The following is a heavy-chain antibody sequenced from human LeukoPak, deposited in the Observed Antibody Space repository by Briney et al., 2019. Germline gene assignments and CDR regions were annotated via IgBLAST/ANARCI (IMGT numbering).Heavy chain of an antibody. CDR1: GGSISSGGYY. CDR3: ARVSGCYDFWSGYCDYYYMGV. J-gene: IGHJ6*03. Sequence: PSETLSLTCTVSGGSISSGGYYWSWIRQPPGKGLEWIGYIYHSGSTYYNPSLKSRVTISVDRSKNQFSLKLSSVTAADTAVYYCARVSGCYDFWSGYCDYYYMGVWGKGTTVTVSS. D-gene: IGHD3-3*01. V-gene: IGHV4-30-2*01. CDR2: IYHSGST.